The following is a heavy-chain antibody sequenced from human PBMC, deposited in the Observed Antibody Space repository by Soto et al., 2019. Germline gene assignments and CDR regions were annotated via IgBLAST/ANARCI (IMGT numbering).Heavy chain of an antibody. CDR2: ISGSGGST. CDR1: GFTFSSYA. V-gene: IGHV3-23*01. J-gene: IGHJ5*02. D-gene: IGHD3-10*01. Sequence: EVQLLESGGGVVQPGGSLRLSCAASGFTFSSYAMSWVRQAPGKGLEWVSAISGSGGSTYYADSVKGRFTISRDNSKNTLYRQMNSLRAEDTAVYYCAKVVTMVRGEEGNWFDPWGQGTLVTVSS. CDR3: AKVVTMVRGEEGNWFDP.